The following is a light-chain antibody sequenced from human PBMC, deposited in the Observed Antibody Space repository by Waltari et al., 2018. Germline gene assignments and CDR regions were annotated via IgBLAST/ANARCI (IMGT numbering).Light chain of an antibody. J-gene: IGKJ2*01. CDR3: MQGLQTLYT. CDR1: QSLLHSNGYNY. Sequence: EIVMTPSPLSLPVSPGEPASISCRSSQSLLHSNGYNYLDWYLQKPGQSPQLLIYLGSNRASGVPDRFSGSGSGTDFTLKISRVEAEDVGVYYCMQGLQTLYTFGQGTKLEIK. CDR2: LGS. V-gene: IGKV2-28*01.